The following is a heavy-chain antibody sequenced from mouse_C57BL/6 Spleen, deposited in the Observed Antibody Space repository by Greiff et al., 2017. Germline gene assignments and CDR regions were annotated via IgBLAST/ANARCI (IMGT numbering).Heavy chain of an antibody. D-gene: IGHD2-14*01. CDR2: INPNNGGT. CDR1: GYTFTDYY. J-gene: IGHJ4*01. Sequence: EVQLQQSGPELVKPGASVKISCKASGYTFTDYYMNWVKQSHGKSLEWIGDINPNNGGTSYNQKFKGKATLTVDKSSSTAYMELRSLTSEDSAVYYCARRVRRHYYAMDYWGQGTSVTVSS. V-gene: IGHV1-26*01. CDR3: ARRVRRHYYAMDY.